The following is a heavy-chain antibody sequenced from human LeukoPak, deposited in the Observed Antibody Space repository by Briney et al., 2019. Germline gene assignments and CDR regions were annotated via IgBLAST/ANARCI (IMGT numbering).Heavy chain of an antibody. Sequence: ASVKVSCKASGYTFTSYDINWVQQATGQGLEWMGWMNPNSGNTGYAQKFQGRVTMTRNTSISTAYMELSSLRSEDTAVYYCARGRKWLRFQADYWGQGTLVTVSS. CDR3: ARGRKWLRFQADY. CDR1: GYTFTSYD. D-gene: IGHD5-12*01. CDR2: MNPNSGNT. V-gene: IGHV1-8*01. J-gene: IGHJ4*02.